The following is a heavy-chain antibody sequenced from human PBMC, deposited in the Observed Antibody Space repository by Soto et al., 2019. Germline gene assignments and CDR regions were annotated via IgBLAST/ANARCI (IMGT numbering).Heavy chain of an antibody. D-gene: IGHD6-19*01. V-gene: IGHV4-39*01. CDR2: IYYSGST. CDR3: ASHAVHSSGFTDY. CDR1: GGSISSSSYY. Sequence: QLQLQESGPGLVKPSETLSLTCTVSGGSISSSSYYWGWIRQPPGKGLEWIGSIYYSGSTYYNPSLKSRVTISVDASKNQCSLTLSSVTAADSAVYYCASHAVHSSGFTDYGGQGTLVTVSS. J-gene: IGHJ4*02.